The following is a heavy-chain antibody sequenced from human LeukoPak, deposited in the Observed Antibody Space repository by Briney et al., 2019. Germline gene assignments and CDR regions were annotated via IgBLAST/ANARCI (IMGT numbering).Heavy chain of an antibody. V-gene: IGHV1-2*02. J-gene: IGHJ4*02. CDR1: GYTFTGYY. D-gene: IGHD3-16*01. CDR2: INPNSGGT. Sequence: GASVKVSCKASGYTFTGYYMHWVRQAPGQGLEWMGWINPNSGGTNYAQKFQGRVTMTRDTSISTAYMELSRLRSDDTAVYYCARGGHYDYVWRSLDYWGQGTLVTVSP. CDR3: ARGGHYDYVWRSLDY.